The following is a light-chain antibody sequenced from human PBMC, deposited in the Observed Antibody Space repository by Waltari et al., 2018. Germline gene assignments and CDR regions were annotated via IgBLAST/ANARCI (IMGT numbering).Light chain of an antibody. CDR1: SSDIGKNS. J-gene: IGLJ1*01. V-gene: IGLV1-51*01. CDR2: DNV. CDR3: GAWHSSLNAYV. Sequence: QSVLTQPPSVSAAPGQKVTISCSGSSSDIGKNSVSWYKQPPGTAPKLLVYDNVKGPSGIPDRVSGSKSGTSATLGITGLQTGDEADYDCGAWHSSLNAYVFGTGTTVIVL.